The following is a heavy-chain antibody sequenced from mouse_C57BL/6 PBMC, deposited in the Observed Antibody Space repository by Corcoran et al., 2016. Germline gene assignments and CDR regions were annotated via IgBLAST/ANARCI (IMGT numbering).Heavy chain of an antibody. CDR1: GYTFTSYW. CDR3: ARCDGYHWYFDV. CDR2: IYPGSGST. D-gene: IGHD2-3*01. Sequence: QVQLQQPGAELVKPGASVKMSCKASGYTFTSYWITWVKQRPGQGLEWIGDIYPGSGSTNYNAKFKSKATLTVDTSSSTAYMQLSSLTSEDSAVYYCARCDGYHWYFDVWGTGTTVTVSS. V-gene: IGHV1-55*01. J-gene: IGHJ1*03.